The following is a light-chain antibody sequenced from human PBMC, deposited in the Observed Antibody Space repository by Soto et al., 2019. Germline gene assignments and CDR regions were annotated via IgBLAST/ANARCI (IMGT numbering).Light chain of an antibody. CDR2: DAS. CDR3: QQYHSYWT. V-gene: IGKV1-5*01. Sequence: DFQMPQSPSTLSASVGDRVTITCRASQNISSRLAWFQQKPGKAPKLLIYDASSLESGVPQRFSRSGSGTEFTLTISSLQADDFSTYDCQQYHSYWTVGQGTEVE. J-gene: IGKJ1*01. CDR1: QNISSR.